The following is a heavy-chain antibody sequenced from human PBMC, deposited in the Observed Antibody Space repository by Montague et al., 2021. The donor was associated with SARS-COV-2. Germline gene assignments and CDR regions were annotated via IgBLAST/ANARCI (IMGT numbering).Heavy chain of an antibody. V-gene: IGHV4-39*01. CDR2: IYNSGTT. J-gene: IGHJ5*02. Sequence: IYNSGTTYYNPSIKNRLTISIDTSKKQFSLKLTSFTAADTAVYYCARHRNYGDHSLDNWFHPGRQVTLVAFSS. CDR3: ARHRNYGDHSLDNWFHP. D-gene: IGHD4-17*01.